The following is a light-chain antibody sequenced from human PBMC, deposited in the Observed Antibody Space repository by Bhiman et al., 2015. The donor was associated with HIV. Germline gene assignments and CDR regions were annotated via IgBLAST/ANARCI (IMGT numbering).Light chain of an antibody. CDR3: SSYTISNTYV. CDR2: EVI. CDR1: SSDIGDSDS. Sequence: QSALTQPPSASGSPGQSVTISCTGTSSDIGDSDSVSWYQQRPGKAPKLMIYEVIKRPSGVPDRFSGSKSGNTASLIISGLQAEDEADYYCSSYTISNTYVFGTGTKVTVL. V-gene: IGLV2-8*01. J-gene: IGLJ1*01.